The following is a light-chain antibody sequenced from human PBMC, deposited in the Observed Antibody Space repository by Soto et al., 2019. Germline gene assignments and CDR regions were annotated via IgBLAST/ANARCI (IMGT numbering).Light chain of an antibody. CDR1: SSNVGNYNY. V-gene: IGLV2-8*01. Sequence: QSALTQPPSASGSPGQSVTISCTGTSSNVGNYNYVSWYQQHPGKAPKLMIYEVSKRPSGVPDRFSGSKSVNTASLTVSGLQAEDEDDYYCSSYAGSNNHVVFGGGTQLTVL. J-gene: IGLJ2*01. CDR3: SSYAGSNNHVV. CDR2: EVS.